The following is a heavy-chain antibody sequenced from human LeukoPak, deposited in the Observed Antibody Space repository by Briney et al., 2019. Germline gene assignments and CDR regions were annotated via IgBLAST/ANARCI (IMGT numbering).Heavy chain of an antibody. D-gene: IGHD1-14*01. Sequence: GGSLRLSCAASGFTFSSYAMHWVRQAPGKGLEWVAVISYDGSNKYYADSVKGRFTISRDNSKNTLYLQMNSLRAEDTAVYYCARDTPDPTPPYLSYYYYYYMDVWGKGTTVTVSS. CDR3: ARDTPDPTPPYLSYYYYYYMDV. J-gene: IGHJ6*03. CDR2: ISYDGSNK. V-gene: IGHV3-30*01. CDR1: GFTFSSYA.